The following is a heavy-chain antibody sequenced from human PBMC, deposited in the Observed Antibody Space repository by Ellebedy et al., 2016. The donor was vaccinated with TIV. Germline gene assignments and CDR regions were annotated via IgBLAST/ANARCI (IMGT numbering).Heavy chain of an antibody. D-gene: IGHD1-20*01. CDR1: GGSISSGGYY. J-gene: IGHJ6*02. V-gene: IGHV4-31*03. Sequence: SETLSLXCTVSGGSISSGGYYWSWIRQHPGKGLEWIGYIYYSGSTYYNPSLKSRVTISVDTSKNQFSLKLSSVTAADTAVYYCARARITGTRVYYYYGMDVWGQGTTVTVSS. CDR2: IYYSGST. CDR3: ARARITGTRVYYYYGMDV.